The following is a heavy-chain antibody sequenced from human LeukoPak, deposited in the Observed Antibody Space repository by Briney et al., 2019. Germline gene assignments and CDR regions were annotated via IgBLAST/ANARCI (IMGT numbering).Heavy chain of an antibody. CDR2: ISSSSNYI. CDR1: GFTFSSYS. J-gene: IGHJ5*02. V-gene: IGHV3-21*01. CDR3: ARVLYSSSSVWFDP. D-gene: IGHD6-13*01. Sequence: GGSLRLSCAASGFTFSSYSMNWVRQAPGKGLEWVSSISSSSNYIYYADSVKGRFTNSRDNAKTSLYLQMNSLRAEDTAVYYCARVLYSSSSVWFDPWGQGTLVTVSS.